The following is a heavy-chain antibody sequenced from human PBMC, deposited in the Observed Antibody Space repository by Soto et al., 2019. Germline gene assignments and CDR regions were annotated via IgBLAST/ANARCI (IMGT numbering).Heavy chain of an antibody. Sequence: GGSLRLSCAASGFTFSDYYMSWIRQAPGKGLEWVSYISSSGSTIYYADSVKGRFTISRDNAKNSLYLQMNSLRTEDTAVYYCARGAPGAGYCSGGSCYFDYWGQGTLVTVSS. CDR1: GFTFSDYY. CDR2: ISSSGSTI. D-gene: IGHD2-15*01. V-gene: IGHV3-11*01. CDR3: ARGAPGAGYCSGGSCYFDY. J-gene: IGHJ4*02.